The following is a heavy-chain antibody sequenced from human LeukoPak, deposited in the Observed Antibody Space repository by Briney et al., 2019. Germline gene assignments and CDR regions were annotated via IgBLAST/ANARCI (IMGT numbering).Heavy chain of an antibody. J-gene: IGHJ5*02. CDR2: IYTSWST. Sequence: SQTLSLTCTVSGGSISSGSNYWGWIRQPAGQGLEWIGRIYTSWSTNYNPSIKSRVTMSVDTSKNQFSLKLSSVTAADTAVYYCAREDYDDSSGNFGWFDPWGQGTLVTVSS. CDR3: AREDYDDSSGNFGWFDP. V-gene: IGHV4-61*02. CDR1: GGSISSGSNY. D-gene: IGHD3-22*01.